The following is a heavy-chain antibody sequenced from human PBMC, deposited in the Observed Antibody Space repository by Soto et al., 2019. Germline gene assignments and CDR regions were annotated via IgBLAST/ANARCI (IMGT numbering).Heavy chain of an antibody. CDR2: INHSGST. CDR1: GGSFSGYY. J-gene: IGHJ4*02. D-gene: IGHD3-10*01. Sequence: QVQLQQWGAGLLKPSETLSLTCAVYGGSFSGYYWSWIRQPPGKGLEWIGEINHSGSTNYNPSLNSRVTLPLASSKNQFSLKLSSVTAADTAVYYCARLFYGSGSYYSQSFDYWGQGTLVTVSS. CDR3: ARLFYGSGSYYSQSFDY. V-gene: IGHV4-34*01.